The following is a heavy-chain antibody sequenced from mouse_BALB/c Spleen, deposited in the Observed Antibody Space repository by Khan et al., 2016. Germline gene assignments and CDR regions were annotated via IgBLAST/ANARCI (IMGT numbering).Heavy chain of an antibody. V-gene: IGHV1-7*01. Sequence: QVQLQQSGAELAKPGASVKMSCKASGYTFTDYWMHWVKQSPGQGLEWIGYINPSTGYTEYNQKFKDKAKLTADKSSSTAYMQLSSLTSEDSAVYYCARWSYYYGSSYGWFAYWGQGTLVTVSA. J-gene: IGHJ3*01. CDR2: INPSTGYT. CDR3: ARWSYYYGSSYGWFAY. D-gene: IGHD1-1*01. CDR1: GYTFTDYW.